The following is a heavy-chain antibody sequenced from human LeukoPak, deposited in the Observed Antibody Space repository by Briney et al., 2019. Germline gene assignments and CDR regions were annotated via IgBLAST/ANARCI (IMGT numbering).Heavy chain of an antibody. Sequence: ASVTVSCKASGYTFTSYGISWVRQAPGQGLEWMGIINPSGGSTSYAQKFQGRVTMTRDTSTSTVYMELSSLRSEDTAVYYCARDWEQTSSTSSDYYYYYMDVWGKGTTVTISS. J-gene: IGHJ6*03. CDR2: INPSGGST. V-gene: IGHV1-46*01. D-gene: IGHD2-2*01. CDR3: ARDWEQTSSTSSDYYYYYMDV. CDR1: GYTFTSYG.